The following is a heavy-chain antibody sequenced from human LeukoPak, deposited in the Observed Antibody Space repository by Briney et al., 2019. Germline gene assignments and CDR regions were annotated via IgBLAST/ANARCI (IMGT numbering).Heavy chain of an antibody. V-gene: IGHV3-21*04. CDR3: ANLLWFGELLDPEGAFDF. CDR1: GFTFSSYS. Sequence: GGSLRLSCAASGFTFSSYSMSWVRQAPGKGLEWVSSISSSSSYIYYADSVKGRFTISRDNSKNTLYLQMNSLRAEDTAVYYCANLLWFGELLDPEGAFDFWGQGTMVTVSS. CDR2: ISSSSSYI. J-gene: IGHJ3*01. D-gene: IGHD3-10*01.